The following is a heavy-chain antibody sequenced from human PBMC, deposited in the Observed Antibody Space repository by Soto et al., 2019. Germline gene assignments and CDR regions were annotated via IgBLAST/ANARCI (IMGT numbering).Heavy chain of an antibody. CDR1: GGSFSGYY. D-gene: IGHD1-20*01. CDR3: ARGFFNSPNHRMPWFDP. Sequence: PSETLSLTCAVYGGSFSGYYWSWIRQPPGKGLEWIGEINHSGSTNYNPSLKSRVTISVDTSKNQFSLKLSSVTAADTAVYYCARGFFNSPNHRMPWFDPWGQGTLVTVSS. J-gene: IGHJ5*02. CDR2: INHSGST. V-gene: IGHV4-34*01.